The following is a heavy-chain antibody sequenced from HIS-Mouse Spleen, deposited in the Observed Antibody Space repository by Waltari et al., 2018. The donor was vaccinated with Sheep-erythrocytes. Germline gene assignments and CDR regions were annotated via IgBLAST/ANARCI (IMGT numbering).Heavy chain of an antibody. V-gene: IGHV4-31*03. CDR3: ARDRLGIFGY. Sequence: KPSQTLSLTCTVSGGSISSGGYYWSWIRQDRGKVLEWNGYIYYSGSTYYNPSLKSRVTISVDTSKNQYSLTLSSVTAADTAVYYCARDRLGIFGYWGQGTLVTVSA. J-gene: IGHJ4*02. CDR1: GGSISSGGYY. D-gene: IGHD7-27*01. CDR2: IYYSGST.